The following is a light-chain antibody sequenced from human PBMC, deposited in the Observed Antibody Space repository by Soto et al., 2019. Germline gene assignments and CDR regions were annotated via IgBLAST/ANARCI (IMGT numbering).Light chain of an antibody. J-gene: IGLJ2*01. CDR1: SSDVGSSNL. CDR3: CSSAGSDTLI. CDR2: EDF. V-gene: IGLV2-23*01. Sequence: QSALTQPDSVSGSPGQSITISCTGTSSDVGSSNLVSWYQRHPGKAPKLIIYEDFRRPSGVSDRFSGSKSANTASLTISGLQAADEADYFCCSSAGSDTLIFGGGTKLTVL.